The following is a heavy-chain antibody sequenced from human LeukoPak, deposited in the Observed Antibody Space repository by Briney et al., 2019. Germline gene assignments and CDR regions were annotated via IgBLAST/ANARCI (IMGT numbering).Heavy chain of an antibody. Sequence: ASVKVSCKASGGTFSSYAISWVRQAPGQGLEWMGRIIPIFGTANYAQKFQGRVTITTDESTSTAYMELSSLRSEDTAVYYCATADSSGWEGYFDYWGQGTLVTVSS. CDR2: IIPIFGTA. J-gene: IGHJ4*02. CDR3: ATADSSGWEGYFDY. CDR1: GGTFSSYA. V-gene: IGHV1-69*05. D-gene: IGHD6-19*01.